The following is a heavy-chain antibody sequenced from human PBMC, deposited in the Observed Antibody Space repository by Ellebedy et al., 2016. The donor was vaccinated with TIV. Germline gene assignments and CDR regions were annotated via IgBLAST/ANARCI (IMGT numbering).Heavy chain of an antibody. CDR3: ARSGYSGYDLYYGMDV. Sequence: SGPTLVKPTQTLSLTCTFSGFSLSTSGLCVSWIRQPPVKPLEWLARIDWDDDKYYSTSLKTRLTISKDTSKNQVVLTMTNMDPVDTATYYCARSGYSGYDLYYGMDVWGQGTTVTVSS. CDR2: IDWDDDK. V-gene: IGHV2-70*11. D-gene: IGHD5-12*01. J-gene: IGHJ6*02. CDR1: GFSLSTSGLC.